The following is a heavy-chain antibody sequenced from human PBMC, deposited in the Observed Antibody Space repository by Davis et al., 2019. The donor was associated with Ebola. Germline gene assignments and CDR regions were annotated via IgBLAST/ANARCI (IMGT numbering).Heavy chain of an antibody. D-gene: IGHD5-12*01. CDR1: GDSVSSGG. CDR3: ARGWLRSAFDQ. V-gene: IGHV6-1*01. J-gene: IGHJ4*02. Sequence: PSETLSLTCAISGDSVSSGGWNWIRQSPSRGFEWLGRTYYSSKWYNDYEVSVKSRITINADTSKNELSLHLNSVTPEDTAVYYCARGWLRSAFDQWGQGTPVTVSS. CDR2: TYYSSKWYN.